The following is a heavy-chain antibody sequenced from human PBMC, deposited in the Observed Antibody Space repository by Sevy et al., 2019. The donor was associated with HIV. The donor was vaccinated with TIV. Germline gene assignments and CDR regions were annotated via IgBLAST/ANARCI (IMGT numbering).Heavy chain of an antibody. CDR3: AGRIAVAAFDY. D-gene: IGHD6-19*01. Sequence: SETLSLTCTVSGGSFGSSSYYWNWIRQPAGKGLEWIGRIYTSGTTNCNPSLKSRVTMSVDTSKNQFSLKLSSVTAADTAVYYCAGRIAVAAFDYWGQGNLVTVSS. V-gene: IGHV4-61*02. J-gene: IGHJ4*02. CDR1: GGSFGSSSYY. CDR2: IYTSGTT.